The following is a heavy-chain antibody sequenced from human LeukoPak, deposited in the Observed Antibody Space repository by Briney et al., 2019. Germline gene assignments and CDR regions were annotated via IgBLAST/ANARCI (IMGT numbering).Heavy chain of an antibody. CDR3: ARATTATTGFGYFDS. CDR2: IHFTGST. V-gene: IGHV4-31*03. CDR1: DDSLISGTYY. Sequence: SETLSLTCTVSDDSLISGTYYWNWIRQYPGKGREWVGYIHFTGSTDYSPSLKSRGTISVDKSKNHFSLNVNSVTAADTAVYYCARATTATTGFGYFDSWGQGALVTVSS. J-gene: IGHJ4*02. D-gene: IGHD4-17*01.